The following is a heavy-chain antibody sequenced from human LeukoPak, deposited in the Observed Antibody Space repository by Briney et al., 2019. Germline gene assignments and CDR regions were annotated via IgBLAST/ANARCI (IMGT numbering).Heavy chain of an antibody. V-gene: IGHV4-34*01. CDR1: GGSFSGHY. Sequence: PSETLSLTCAVYGGSFSGHYWSWIRQPPGKGLEWIGEINHSGSTNYNPSLKSRVTISVDTSKNQFSLKLSSVAAADTAVYYCARDTYYYDSSGYRYYMDVWGKGTTVTVSS. J-gene: IGHJ6*03. CDR2: INHSGST. CDR3: ARDTYYYDSSGYRYYMDV. D-gene: IGHD3-22*01.